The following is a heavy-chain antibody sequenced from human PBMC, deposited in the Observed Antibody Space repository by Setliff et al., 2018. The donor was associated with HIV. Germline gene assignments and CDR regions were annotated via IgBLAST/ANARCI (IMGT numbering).Heavy chain of an antibody. Sequence: GASVKVSCKASGYTFTDYGISWVRQAPGQGLEWMGGIIPLFGTANYAQKFQGRVTMTTDELMTTAYLELNSLRAEDTAVYSCAKLGIVVVTAPRYFDLWGRGTLVTVSS. CDR1: GYTFTDYG. CDR2: IIPLFGTA. D-gene: IGHD2-21*02. V-gene: IGHV1-69*05. J-gene: IGHJ2*01. CDR3: AKLGIVVVTAPRYFDL.